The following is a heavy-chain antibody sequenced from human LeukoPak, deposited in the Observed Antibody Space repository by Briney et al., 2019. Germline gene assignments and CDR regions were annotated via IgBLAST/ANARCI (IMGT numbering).Heavy chain of an antibody. V-gene: IGHV3-15*01. CDR3: TTESVLLWFGDPTYNWFDP. J-gene: IGHJ5*02. CDR2: IKSKTDGGTT. CDR1: GFTFSNAW. D-gene: IGHD3-10*01. Sequence: GGSLRLSCAASGFTFSNAWMSWVRQAPGKGLEWVGRIKSKTDGGTTDYAAPVKGRFTISRDDSKNTLYLQMNSLKTEDTAVYYCTTESVLLWFGDPTYNWFDPWGQGTLVTVSS.